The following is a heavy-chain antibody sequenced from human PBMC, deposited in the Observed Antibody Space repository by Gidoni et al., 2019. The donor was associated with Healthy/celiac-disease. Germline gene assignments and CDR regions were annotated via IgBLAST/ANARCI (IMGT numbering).Heavy chain of an antibody. CDR1: GFTSSSYG. Sequence: QVQRVESGGGVVQPGRSLRLSCAASGFTSSSYGMHWVRQAPGKGLEWVAVIWYDGSNKYYADSVKGRFTISRDNSKNTLYLQMNSLRAEDTAVYYCARESNYYYYYMDVWGKGTTVTVSS. CDR3: ARESNYYYYYMDV. CDR2: IWYDGSNK. V-gene: IGHV3-33*01. J-gene: IGHJ6*03.